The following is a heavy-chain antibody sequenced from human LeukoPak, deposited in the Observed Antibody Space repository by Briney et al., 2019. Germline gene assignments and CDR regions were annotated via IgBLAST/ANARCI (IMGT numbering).Heavy chain of an antibody. V-gene: IGHV3-21*01. D-gene: IGHD1-26*01. CDR3: ASEWELRIDY. Sequence: GGSLRLSCAASGFIFSTYSMNWVRQAPGKGLEWVSSISSSSSYIYYADSVKGRFTISRDNAQNSLYLQMNSLRVEDTAVYYCASEWELRIDYWGQGTLVTVSS. J-gene: IGHJ4*02. CDR2: ISSSSSYI. CDR1: GFIFSTYS.